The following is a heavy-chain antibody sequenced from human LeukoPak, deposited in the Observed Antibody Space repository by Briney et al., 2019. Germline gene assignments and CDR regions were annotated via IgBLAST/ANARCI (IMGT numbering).Heavy chain of an antibody. D-gene: IGHD3-10*01. J-gene: IGHJ4*02. Sequence: ASVKVSCKASGYTFTSYAMNWVRQAPGQGLEWMGWINTNTGNPTYAQGFTGRFVFSLDTSVSTAYLQISSLKAEDTAVYYCARVQPVAGVWFGEADWGQGTLVTVSS. CDR3: ARVQPVAGVWFGEAD. V-gene: IGHV7-4-1*02. CDR1: GYTFTSYA. CDR2: INTNTGNP.